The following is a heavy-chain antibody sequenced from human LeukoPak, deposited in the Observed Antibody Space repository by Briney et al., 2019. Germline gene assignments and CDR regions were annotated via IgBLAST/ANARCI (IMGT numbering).Heavy chain of an antibody. CDR2: IYPGDSDT. Sequence: GESLKISCKGSGYSFTIYWIGWVRQMPGKGLEWMGIIYPGDSDTRYSPSFQGQVTISADRSINTAYLQWSSLKASDTAIYYCARRLKNSNGWTFDYXGQGTLVTV. D-gene: IGHD6-19*01. V-gene: IGHV5-51*01. J-gene: IGHJ4*02. CDR1: GYSFTIYW. CDR3: ARRLKNSNGWTFDY.